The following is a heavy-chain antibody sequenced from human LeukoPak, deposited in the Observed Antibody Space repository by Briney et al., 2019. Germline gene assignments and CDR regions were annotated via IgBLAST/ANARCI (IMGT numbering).Heavy chain of an antibody. CDR1: GYIFTSYW. D-gene: IGHD5-18*01. CDR3: ARQASAGYSYGLDY. V-gene: IGHV5-51*01. J-gene: IGHJ4*02. Sequence: GESLKISCTGSGYIFTSYWIGWVRQMPGKGLEWMGIIYPGDSDTRYSPSFQGPVTLSADKSSSTAYLQWSRLKASDTAMYYCARQASAGYSYGLDYWGQGTLVTVSS. CDR2: IYPGDSDT.